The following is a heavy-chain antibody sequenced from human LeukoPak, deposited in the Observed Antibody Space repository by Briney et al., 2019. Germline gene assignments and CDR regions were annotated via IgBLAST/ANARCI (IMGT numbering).Heavy chain of an antibody. CDR3: AREGYDILTGQVTFDY. Sequence: ASVKVSCKASGDTFTGYYMHWVRQAPGQGLELMGWINPNSGGTNYAQKFQGRVTMTRDTSISTAYLELSRLRSDDTAVYYCAREGYDILTGQVTFDYWGQGTLVTVSS. CDR1: GDTFTGYY. J-gene: IGHJ4*02. CDR2: INPNSGGT. V-gene: IGHV1-2*02. D-gene: IGHD3-9*01.